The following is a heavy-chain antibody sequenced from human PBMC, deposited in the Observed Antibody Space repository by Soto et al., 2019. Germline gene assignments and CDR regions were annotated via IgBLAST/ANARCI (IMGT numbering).Heavy chain of an antibody. J-gene: IGHJ3*02. CDR1: GGTFSSYA. D-gene: IGHD3-22*01. CDR2: IIPIFGTA. Sequence: ASVKVSCKASGGTFSSYAISWVRQAPGQGLEWMGGIIPIFGTANYAQKFQGRVTITADESTSTAYMELSSLRSEDTAVYYCAKPTYYYDSSENAFDIWGQGTMVTVSS. CDR3: AKPTYYYDSSENAFDI. V-gene: IGHV1-69*13.